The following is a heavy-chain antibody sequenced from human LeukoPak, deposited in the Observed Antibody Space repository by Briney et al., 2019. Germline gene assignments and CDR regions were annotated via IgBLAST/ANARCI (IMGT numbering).Heavy chain of an antibody. V-gene: IGHV3-7*01. D-gene: IGHD3-22*01. Sequence: GGSLRLPCAASGFTFSSYWMSWVRQAPGKGLEWVANIKQDGSEKYYVDSVKGRFTISRDNAKNSLYLQMNSLRAEDTAVYYCARDLYPPRGYYDSSGYYPYYFDYWGQGTLVTVSS. CDR1: GFTFSSYW. CDR2: IKQDGSEK. CDR3: ARDLYPPRGYYDSSGYYPYYFDY. J-gene: IGHJ4*02.